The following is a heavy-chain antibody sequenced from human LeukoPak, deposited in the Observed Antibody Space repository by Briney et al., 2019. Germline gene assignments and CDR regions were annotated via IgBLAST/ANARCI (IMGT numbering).Heavy chain of an antibody. D-gene: IGHD1-26*01. Sequence: GGSLRLSCAASGFTFSSYAMSWVRQAPGKGLEWVSAISGSGGSTYYADSVKGRFTISRDNSKNTLYLQMNSLRAEDTAVYYCAKSGSGSYSLYYYYYMDVWGKGNTVTVSS. CDR1: GFTFSSYA. CDR2: ISGSGGST. J-gene: IGHJ6*03. CDR3: AKSGSGSYSLYYYYYMDV. V-gene: IGHV3-23*01.